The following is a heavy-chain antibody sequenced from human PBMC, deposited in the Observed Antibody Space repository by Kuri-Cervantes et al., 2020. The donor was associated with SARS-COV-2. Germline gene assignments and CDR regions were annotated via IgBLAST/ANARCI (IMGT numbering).Heavy chain of an antibody. Sequence: SETLSLTCAVYGGSFSGYYWSWIRQPPGKGLEWIGEINHSGSTNYNPSLKSRVTMSVDTSKNQFSLKLSPVTAADTAVYYCARGYCSSTSCYLVGWFDPWGQGTLVTVSS. J-gene: IGHJ5*02. D-gene: IGHD2-2*01. V-gene: IGHV4-34*01. CDR2: INHSGST. CDR1: GGSFSGYY. CDR3: ARGYCSSTSCYLVGWFDP.